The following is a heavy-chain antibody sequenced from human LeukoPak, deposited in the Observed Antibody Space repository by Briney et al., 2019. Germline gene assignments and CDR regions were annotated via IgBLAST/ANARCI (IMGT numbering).Heavy chain of an antibody. V-gene: IGHV4-4*09. CDR3: ARRTGVDLFDY. CDR1: GDFIRSYH. D-gene: IGHD3/OR15-3a*01. CDR2: LYSTGNT. Sequence: PSETLSLTCTVSGDFIRSYHWGWIRQSPGKGLEWIGYLYSTGNTNYNPSLESRVTISVDTSKNQFSLRLTSVTAADTALYFCARRTGVDLFDYWGQGTLVTVSS. J-gene: IGHJ4*02.